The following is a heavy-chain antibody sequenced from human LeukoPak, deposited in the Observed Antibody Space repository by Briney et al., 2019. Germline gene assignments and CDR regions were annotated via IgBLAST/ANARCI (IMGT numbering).Heavy chain of an antibody. V-gene: IGHV4-59*08. CDR3: ARFQIPTGAFDI. CDR1: GGSMYSYY. CDR2: IYYSGST. J-gene: IGHJ3*02. Sequence: SETLSLTCTVSGGSMYSYYWSWIRQPPGKGLEWIGYIYYSGSTNYNPSLKSRVTISIDTSKNQFSLKLSSVTAADTAVYYCARFQIPTGAFDIWGQGTMVTVSS. D-gene: IGHD3-9*01.